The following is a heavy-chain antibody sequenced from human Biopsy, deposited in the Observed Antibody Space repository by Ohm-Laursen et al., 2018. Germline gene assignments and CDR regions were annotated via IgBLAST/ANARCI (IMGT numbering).Heavy chain of an antibody. CDR3: ARGMAVAVTLYYFDY. Sequence: ASVKVSCKASGYTLAGFGVGWVRQAPGQGLEWMGWISANSGNTNYAQKFQGRVTMTTDTSTSTAYMELRSLTSDDTAIYYCARGMAVAVTLYYFDYWGQGSLLTVSS. V-gene: IGHV1-18*01. D-gene: IGHD6-19*01. CDR1: GYTLAGFG. J-gene: IGHJ4*02. CDR2: ISANSGNT.